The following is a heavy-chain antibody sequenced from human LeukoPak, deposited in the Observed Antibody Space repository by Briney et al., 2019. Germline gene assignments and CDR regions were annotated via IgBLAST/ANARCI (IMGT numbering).Heavy chain of an antibody. D-gene: IGHD1-26*01. V-gene: IGHV1-2*02. CDR2: INPNSGGT. J-gene: IGHJ4*02. Sequence: EASVKVSCKASGYTFTGYYMHWVRQAPGQGLEWMGWINPNSGGTNYAQKFQGRVTMTRDTSISTAYMELSRLRSDDTAVYYCAREEVGKHYYFDYWGQGTLVTVSS. CDR1: GYTFTGYY. CDR3: AREEVGKHYYFDY.